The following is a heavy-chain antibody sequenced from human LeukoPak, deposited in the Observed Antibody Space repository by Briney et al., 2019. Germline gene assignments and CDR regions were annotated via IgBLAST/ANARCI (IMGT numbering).Heavy chain of an antibody. CDR1: GYSISSGYY. J-gene: IGHJ4*02. CDR2: IYHSGST. D-gene: IGHD3-10*01. Sequence: SETLSLTCTVSGYSISSGYYWGRVPQPPRKGLGWVGGIYHSGSTYYNPHLKSRVTISVDTSKNQFSLKLSSVIAADTAVYYCARSLRYYYGSGHIGDFDYWGQGTLVTVSA. CDR3: ARSLRYYYGSGHIGDFDY. V-gene: IGHV4-38-2*02.